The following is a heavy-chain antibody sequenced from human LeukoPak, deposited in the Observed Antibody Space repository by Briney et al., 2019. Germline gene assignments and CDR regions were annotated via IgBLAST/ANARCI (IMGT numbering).Heavy chain of an antibody. CDR2: INPKSGGT. J-gene: IGHJ4*02. Sequence: GASVKVSCKASGDSFTDYYMHWVRQAPGQGLEWMGWINPKSGGTNYAQTFQGRVTMTRDTSIRTAYMELSRLRGDDTAVYYCARIAIGEGEWHFDSWGQGTLVTVSS. CDR1: GDSFTDYY. D-gene: IGHD3-16*01. CDR3: ARIAIGEGEWHFDS. V-gene: IGHV1-2*02.